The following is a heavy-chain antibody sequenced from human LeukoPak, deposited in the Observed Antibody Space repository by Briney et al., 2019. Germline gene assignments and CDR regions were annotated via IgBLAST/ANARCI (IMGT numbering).Heavy chain of an antibody. J-gene: IGHJ5*02. CDR3: ARFRWSWFDP. V-gene: IGHV1-69*01. D-gene: IGHD3-3*01. CDR1: GGTSSSYA. Sequence: ASVNVSCTASGGTSSSYAISWVRQAPGQGVEWMGGIIPIFGTANYAQKFQGRVTITADESTSTAYMELSSLRSEDTAVYYCARFRWSWFDPWGQGTLVTVSS. CDR2: IIPIFGTA.